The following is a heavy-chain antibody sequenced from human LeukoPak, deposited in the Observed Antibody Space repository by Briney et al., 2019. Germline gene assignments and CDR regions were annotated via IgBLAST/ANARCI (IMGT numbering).Heavy chain of an antibody. Sequence: ASETLSLTCAVYGGSFSGYYWNWIRQPPGKGLEWIGEINHSGRTKYNPSLKSRVTISVDTSKNQSSLILSSVTAADTAVYYCARGQFQRDYWGQGTLVTVSS. J-gene: IGHJ4*02. CDR3: ARGQFQRDY. V-gene: IGHV4-34*01. CDR1: GGSFSGYY. CDR2: INHSGRT. D-gene: IGHD5-24*01.